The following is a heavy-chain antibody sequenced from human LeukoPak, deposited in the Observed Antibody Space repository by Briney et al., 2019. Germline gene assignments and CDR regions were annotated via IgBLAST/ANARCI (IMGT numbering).Heavy chain of an antibody. CDR2: INHSGST. Sequence: PSETLSLTCAVYGGSFSGYYWSWIRQPPGKGLEWIGEINHSGSTNYNPSLKSRVTISVDTSKNQFSLKQSSVTAADTAVYYCAREDRSYYYYYYGMDVWGQGTTVTVS. J-gene: IGHJ6*02. D-gene: IGHD3-22*01. CDR3: AREDRSYYYYYYGMDV. V-gene: IGHV4-34*01. CDR1: GGSFSGYY.